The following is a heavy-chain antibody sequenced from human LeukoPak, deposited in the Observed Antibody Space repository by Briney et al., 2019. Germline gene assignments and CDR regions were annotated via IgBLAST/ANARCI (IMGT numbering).Heavy chain of an antibody. D-gene: IGHD6-13*01. CDR2: ISSSSNYI. V-gene: IGHV3-21*01. CDR3: ARGGAAAGLDAFDI. CDR1: GFTFSYYS. Sequence: GGSLRLSCAASGFTFSYYSMNWVRQAPGKGLEWVSPISSSSNYIYYADSVKGRFTISRDNAKNSLYLQMNSLRAEDTAVYYCARGGAAAGLDAFDIWGQGIVVAVSS. J-gene: IGHJ3*02.